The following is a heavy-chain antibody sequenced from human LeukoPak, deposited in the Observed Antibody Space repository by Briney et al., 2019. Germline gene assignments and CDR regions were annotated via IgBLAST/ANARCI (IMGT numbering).Heavy chain of an antibody. V-gene: IGHV3-48*03. CDR1: GFTFSSYE. CDR3: AKDGGRYYFDY. Sequence: GGSLRLSCAASGFTFSSYEMNWVRQAPGKGLEWVSYISSSGSTIYYADSVKGRFTISRDNSKNTLYLQMNSLRAEDTAVYYCAKDGGRYYFDYWGQGTLVTVSS. D-gene: IGHD6-19*01. CDR2: ISSSGSTI. J-gene: IGHJ4*02.